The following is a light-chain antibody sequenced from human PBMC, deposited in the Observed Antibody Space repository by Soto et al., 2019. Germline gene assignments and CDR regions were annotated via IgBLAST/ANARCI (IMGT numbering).Light chain of an antibody. CDR3: SSFASSNTWV. CDR1: SSDVGAYNY. CDR2: EVT. J-gene: IGLJ3*02. Sequence: QSALTQPPSASGSPGQSVTISCTGTSSDVGAYNYVSWYQQHAGKAPKLVIYEVTKRPSGVPDRFSGSKSANTASLTVAGLQAEDEDYYYCSSFASSNTWVFGGGTKLTVL. V-gene: IGLV2-8*01.